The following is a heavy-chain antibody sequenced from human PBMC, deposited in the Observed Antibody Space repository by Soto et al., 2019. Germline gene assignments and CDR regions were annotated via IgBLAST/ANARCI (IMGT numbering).Heavy chain of an antibody. Sequence: LRLSCAASGFTFSNYWMSWVRQAPGKGREWVANIKQDGSESNYADSVKGRFTISRDNAENSLYLQMTSLRAEDTAVYYCASARHIGPWGQGTLVTVSS. J-gene: IGHJ5*02. D-gene: IGHD2-21*01. CDR1: GFTFSNYW. CDR3: ASARHIGP. V-gene: IGHV3-7*01. CDR2: IKQDGSES.